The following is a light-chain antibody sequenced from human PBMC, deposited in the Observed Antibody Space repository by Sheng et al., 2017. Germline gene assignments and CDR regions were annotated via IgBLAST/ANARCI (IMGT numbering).Light chain of an antibody. J-gene: IGKJ3*01. V-gene: IGKV3-20*01. CDR3: QVYSSSPIFT. CDR2: VHP. Sequence: EIVLTQSPGTLSLSPGGRATLSCRASQSISSTYLAWYQQRPGHPPHGSSSMVHPAGPLVSQTRFXGSGSEXDFTLTVSRLEPEDFAVYYCQVYSSSPIFTFGPGTKVEIK. CDR1: QSISSTY.